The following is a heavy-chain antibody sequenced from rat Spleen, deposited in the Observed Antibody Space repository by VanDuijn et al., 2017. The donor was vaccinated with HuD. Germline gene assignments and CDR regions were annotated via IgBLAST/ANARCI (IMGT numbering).Heavy chain of an antibody. CDR2: ISYDGTAT. CDR1: GFTFSTYG. Sequence: EVQLVESGGGLVQPGRSLKLSCAASGFTFSTYGMAWVRQAPTKGLEWVASISYDGTATYYRDSVKGRFTLSRDNAKSTLYLQMGSLRSEDTATYFCARLGGLRNWFAYWGQGTLVTVSS. CDR3: ARLGGLRNWFAY. J-gene: IGHJ3*01. D-gene: IGHD4-3*01. V-gene: IGHV5-29*01.